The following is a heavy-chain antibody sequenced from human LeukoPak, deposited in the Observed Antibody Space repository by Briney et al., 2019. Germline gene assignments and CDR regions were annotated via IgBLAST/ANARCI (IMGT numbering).Heavy chain of an antibody. D-gene: IGHD3-10*01. CDR3: AKSYYGG. Sequence: GGSLRLSCTASGFTFGDYAMSWVRQAPGKGLEWVANIKPDGSEEYYVDSVKGRFTISRDNVKNSLYLQMNSLRAEDTAVYYCAKSYYGGWGQGTLVTVSS. J-gene: IGHJ4*02. CDR1: GFTFGDYA. CDR2: IKPDGSEE. V-gene: IGHV3-7*01.